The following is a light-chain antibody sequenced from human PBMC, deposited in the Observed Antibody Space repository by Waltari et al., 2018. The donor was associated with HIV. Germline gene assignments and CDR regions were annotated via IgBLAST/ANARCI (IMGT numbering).Light chain of an antibody. CDR1: GLPKQS. J-gene: IGLJ2*01. CDR2: KDI. V-gene: IGLV3-25*03. CDR3: QSVDSSGSYVI. Sequence: SYELTQPPSVSVSPGQTARITCSGDGLPKQSAYWYQQRPGQAPVLVIYKDIDRPSGIPARFSGSSSGTIVMLTISEVQAEDEADYYCQSVDSSGSYVIFGGGTKLTVL.